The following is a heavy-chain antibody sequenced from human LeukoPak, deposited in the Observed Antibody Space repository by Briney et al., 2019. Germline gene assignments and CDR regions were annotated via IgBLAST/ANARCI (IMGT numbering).Heavy chain of an antibody. CDR1: GGTFSSYA. D-gene: IGHD6-19*01. CDR3: SRLEMWGAVAGQSSNWYVDL. Sequence: AATVKVSCTPSGGTFSSYATSWVRPAPGQGLEWRGRIIPILGTGDYRQRFKGRVMNTTDESRSTAFMELSRLRSEGTAVYYCSRLEMWGAVAGQSSNWYVDLWGRGTLVSVSS. V-gene: IGHV1-69*05. J-gene: IGHJ2*01. CDR2: IIPILGTG.